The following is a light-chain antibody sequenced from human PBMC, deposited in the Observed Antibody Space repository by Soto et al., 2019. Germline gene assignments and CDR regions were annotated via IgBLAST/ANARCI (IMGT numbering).Light chain of an antibody. J-gene: IGLJ1*01. CDR1: SSDVGDYNY. Sequence: QSVLTQPASVSGSPGQSITISCTGTSSDVGDYNYVSWYQQHPDKAPRLMIYEVRNRPSGVSDRFSGSKSGNTASLTISGLQAEDEADYYCSSYTISSTPYVFGPGTKVTVL. CDR2: EVR. V-gene: IGLV2-14*01. CDR3: SSYTISSTPYV.